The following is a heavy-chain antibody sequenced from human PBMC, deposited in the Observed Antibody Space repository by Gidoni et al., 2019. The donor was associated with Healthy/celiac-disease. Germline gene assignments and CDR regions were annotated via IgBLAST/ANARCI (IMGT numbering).Heavy chain of an antibody. CDR2: ISGSGGST. CDR3: AKAETYSSGWSEGNYYYGMDV. Sequence: EVQLLESGGGLVQPGGSLRLSCAASGFTFSSYAMSWVRQAPGKGLEWVSAISGSGGSTYYADSVKGRFTISRDNSKNTLYLQMNSLRAEDTAVYYCAKAETYSSGWSEGNYYYGMDVWGQGTTVTVSS. D-gene: IGHD6-19*01. J-gene: IGHJ6*02. V-gene: IGHV3-23*01. CDR1: GFTFSSYA.